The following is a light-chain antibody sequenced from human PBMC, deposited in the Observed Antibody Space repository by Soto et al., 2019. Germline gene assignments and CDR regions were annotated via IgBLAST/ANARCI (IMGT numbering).Light chain of an antibody. CDR3: QQRSNWPPV. CDR2: AAS. J-gene: IGKJ4*01. V-gene: IGKV1-17*01. CDR1: QGIRND. Sequence: DIQMTQSPSSLSASVGDRVTITCRASQGIRNDLGWYQQKPGRAPKRLIYAASILQSGVPARFSGSGSGTDFTLTISSLEPEDFAVYYCQQRSNWPPVFGGGTKVDI.